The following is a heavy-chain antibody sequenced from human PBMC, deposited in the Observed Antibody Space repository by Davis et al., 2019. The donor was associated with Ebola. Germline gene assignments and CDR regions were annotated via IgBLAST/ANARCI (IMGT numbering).Heavy chain of an antibody. J-gene: IGHJ6*04. CDR3: ARGGPVKLVRQVWYYGTDV. D-gene: IGHD3-10*01. CDR2: INPNSGGT. V-gene: IGHV1-2*06. Sequence: ASVKVSCKASGYTFTGYYMHWVRPAPGQGLEWMGRINPNSGGTNYAQKFQGRVTMTRDTSISTAYMELSSLDSDDTAVYYCARGGPVKLVRQVWYYGTDVWGKGTTVTVSS. CDR1: GYTFTGYY.